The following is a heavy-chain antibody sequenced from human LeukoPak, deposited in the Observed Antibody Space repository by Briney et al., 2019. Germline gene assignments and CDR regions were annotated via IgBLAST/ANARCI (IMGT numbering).Heavy chain of an antibody. Sequence: SETLSLTCTVSGGSISSGGYYWSWIRQHPGKGLEWIGYIYYSGSTYYNPSLKSRVTISVDTSKNQFSLKLSSVTAADTAVYYCAAEGGIVGATPPDRAFDYWGQGTLVTVSS. CDR3: AAEGGIVGATPPDRAFDY. CDR1: GGSISSGGYY. D-gene: IGHD1-26*01. J-gene: IGHJ4*02. CDR2: IYYSGST. V-gene: IGHV4-31*03.